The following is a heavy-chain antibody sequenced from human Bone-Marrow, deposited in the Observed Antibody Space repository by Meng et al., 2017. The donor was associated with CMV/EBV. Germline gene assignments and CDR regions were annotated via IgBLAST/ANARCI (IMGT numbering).Heavy chain of an antibody. CDR3: ARSYDFWSGYYYWYFDL. CDR2: IYPSDSDT. D-gene: IGHD3-3*01. Sequence: GESLKISCKGSGYSFTSYWIGWVRQMPGKGLEWMGIIYPSDSDTRYSPSFQGQVTISADKSISTAYLQWSSLKASDTAMYYCARSYDFWSGYYYWYFDLWGRGTLVTIYS. J-gene: IGHJ2*01. CDR1: GYSFTSYW. V-gene: IGHV5-51*01.